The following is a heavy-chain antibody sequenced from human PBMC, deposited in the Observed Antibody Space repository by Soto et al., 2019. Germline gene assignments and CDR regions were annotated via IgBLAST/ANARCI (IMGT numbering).Heavy chain of an antibody. CDR2: SRAYNGKT. V-gene: IGHV1-18*01. D-gene: IGHD3-3*01. J-gene: IGHJ5*02. Sequence: ASGKVSWQAFGYTFSSYGISWGRQAPGQGVEGMGWSRAYNGKTKYAQEGQGRVPMTTDTSTSTAYMELRSLRSDDTAVYYCARGPRFLEWFADFDPRGQGTLVTVSS. CDR1: GYTFSSYG. CDR3: ARGPRFLEWFADFDP.